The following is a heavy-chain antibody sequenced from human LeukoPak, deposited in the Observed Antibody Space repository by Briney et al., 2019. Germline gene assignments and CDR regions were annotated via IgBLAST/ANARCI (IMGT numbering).Heavy chain of an antibody. D-gene: IGHD2-2*01. V-gene: IGHV1-2*04. Sequence: ASVKVSCKASGYIFSDYYMHWVRQAPGQGLEWMGWINPNSGGTNYAQKFQGWVTMTGDTSISTAYMELSSLMSDDTAVYYCARAVRNQLLSDYWGQGTLVTVSS. CDR3: ARAVRNQLLSDY. CDR2: INPNSGGT. J-gene: IGHJ4*02. CDR1: GYIFSDYY.